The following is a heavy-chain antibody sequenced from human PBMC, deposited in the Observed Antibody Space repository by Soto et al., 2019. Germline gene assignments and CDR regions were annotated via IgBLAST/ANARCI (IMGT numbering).Heavy chain of an antibody. V-gene: IGHV3-23*01. CDR1: GFTFSNYA. CDR2: ISDYGGSA. Sequence: GGSLRLSCAASGFTFSNYAMSWVRQAPGKGLEWVSTISDYGGSASYADSVKGRFNISRDNSKNMVYLQMNSLRVEDTAVYYCAKLGKWLESFDYWGQGTLVTVSS. J-gene: IGHJ4*02. D-gene: IGHD6-19*01. CDR3: AKLGKWLESFDY.